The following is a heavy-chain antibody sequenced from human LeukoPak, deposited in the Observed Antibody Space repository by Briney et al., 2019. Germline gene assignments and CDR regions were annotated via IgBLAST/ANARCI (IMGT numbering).Heavy chain of an antibody. CDR1: GYTFTSYD. CDR2: MNPNNGNT. D-gene: IGHD3-10*01. Sequence: ASVKVSCKASGYTFTSYDINWVRQATGQGVEWMGWMNPNNGNTGYAQKCQGRVTITRDTSTSTAYMELSSLRSQDTAVYYCARMYYYDSKSRLNWFDPWGQGTLVTVSS. CDR3: ARMYYYDSKSRLNWFDP. J-gene: IGHJ5*02. V-gene: IGHV1-8*03.